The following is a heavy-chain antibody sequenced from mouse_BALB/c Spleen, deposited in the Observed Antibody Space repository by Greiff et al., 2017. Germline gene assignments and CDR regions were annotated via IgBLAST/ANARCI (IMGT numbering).Heavy chain of an antibody. CDR3: AREIGTTGELWYFDY. J-gene: IGHJ2*01. D-gene: IGHD1-1*01. CDR1: GFSLTGYG. V-gene: IGHV2-6-7*01. CDR2: IWGDGST. Sequence: VKLMESGPGLVAPSQSLSITCTVSGFSLTGYGVNWVRQPPGKGLEWLGMIWGDGSTDYNSALKSRLSISKDNSKSQVFLKMNSLQTDDTARYYCAREIGTTGELWYFDYWGQGTTLTVSS.